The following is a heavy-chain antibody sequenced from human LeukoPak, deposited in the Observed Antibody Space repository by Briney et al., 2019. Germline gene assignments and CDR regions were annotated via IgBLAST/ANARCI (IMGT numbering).Heavy chain of an antibody. Sequence: GGSLRLSCAASGFTVSSNYMSWVRQAPGKGLEWVSVIYSGGSTYYADSVKGRFTISRDNSKNTLYLQMNSLRAEDTAVYYCAREDLYCSSTSCYTSGAFDIWGQGTMVTVSS. CDR1: GFTVSSNY. J-gene: IGHJ3*02. CDR3: AREDLYCSSTSCYTSGAFDI. D-gene: IGHD2-2*02. CDR2: IYSGGST. V-gene: IGHV3-53*01.